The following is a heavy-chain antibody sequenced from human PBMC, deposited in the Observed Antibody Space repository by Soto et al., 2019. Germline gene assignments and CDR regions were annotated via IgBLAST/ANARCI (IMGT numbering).Heavy chain of an antibody. Sequence: QVQLVQSGAEVKKPGSSVKVSCKASGGTFSSYTISWVRQAPGQGLEWMGRIIPILGIANYAQKFQGRVTITADKTTRTGYMELSSLRSEGTAGDYCAGGNYLAVAGNGSDYWGQGTLVTVSS. V-gene: IGHV1-69*02. CDR3: AGGNYLAVAGNGSDY. CDR1: GGTFSSYT. D-gene: IGHD6-19*01. CDR2: IIPILGIA. J-gene: IGHJ4*02.